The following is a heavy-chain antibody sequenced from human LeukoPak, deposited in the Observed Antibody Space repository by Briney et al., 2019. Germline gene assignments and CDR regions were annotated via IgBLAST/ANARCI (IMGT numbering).Heavy chain of an antibody. CDR1: GFSFGSYP. J-gene: IGHJ4*02. CDR2: ISETGGVT. D-gene: IGHD6-6*01. CDR3: ARDSSHYLGSSDY. V-gene: IGHV3-23*01. Sequence: PGGSLRPSCVVSGFSFGSYPMSWVRQAPGKGLEWVSVISETGGVTHYADSMKGRFTISRDNIKNTLNLQMNSLRAEDTAIYYCARDSSHYLGSSDYWGQGTLVTVSS.